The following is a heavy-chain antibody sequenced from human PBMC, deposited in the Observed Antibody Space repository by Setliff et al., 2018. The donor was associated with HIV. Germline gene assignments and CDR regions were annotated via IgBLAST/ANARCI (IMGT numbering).Heavy chain of an antibody. V-gene: IGHV2-5*02. Sequence: SGPTLVNPPQPLTLTCTSSGFSLTTNGVGVGWIRQPPGKALEWLALIYWDDDKQYSPSLKSRVTITKDTSKNQVVLTMTNMDLVDTATYYCVHSIAAEWGVSSGYPFDYWGQGTLVTVSS. CDR2: IYWDDDK. CDR1: GFSLTTNGVG. D-gene: IGHD3-22*01. J-gene: IGHJ4*02. CDR3: VHSIAAEWGVSSGYPFDY.